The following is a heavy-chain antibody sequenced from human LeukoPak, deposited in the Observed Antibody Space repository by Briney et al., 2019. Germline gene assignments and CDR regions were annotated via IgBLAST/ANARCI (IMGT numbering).Heavy chain of an antibody. CDR3: ARAGGDCSSTSCWFDP. D-gene: IGHD2-2*01. V-gene: IGHV1-69*04. CDR2: IIPILGIA. CDR1: GGTFSSYA. J-gene: IGHJ5*02. Sequence: SVKVSCKASGGTFSSYAISWVRQAPGQGLEWMGRIIPILGIANYAQKFQGRVTITADKSTSTAYMELSSLRSEDTAVYYCARAGGDCSSTSCWFDPWGQGTLVTVSS.